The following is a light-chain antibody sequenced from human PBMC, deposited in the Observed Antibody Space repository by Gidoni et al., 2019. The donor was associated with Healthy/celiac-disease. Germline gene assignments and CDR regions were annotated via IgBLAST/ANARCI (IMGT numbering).Light chain of an antibody. CDR3: MQALQTPPWT. CDR1: QSLLHSNGYNY. Sequence: IVMTQSPLYLPVTPGEPASISCRSSQSLLHSNGYNYLDWYLQKPGQSPQLLIYLGSNRASGVPDRFSGSGSGTDFTLKISRVEAEDVGVYYCMQALQTPPWTFGQGTKVEIK. V-gene: IGKV2-28*01. CDR2: LGS. J-gene: IGKJ1*01.